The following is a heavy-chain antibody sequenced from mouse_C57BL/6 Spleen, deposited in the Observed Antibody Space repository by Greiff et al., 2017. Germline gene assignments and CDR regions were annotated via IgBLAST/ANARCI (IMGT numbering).Heavy chain of an antibody. Sequence: QVQLQQSGAELVKPGASVKISCKASGYAFSSYWMNWVKQRPGKGLEWIGQIYPGDGDTNYNGKFKGKATLTADKSSSTAYMQLSSLTSEDSAVYFCARERVGTVVATDYWGQGTTLTVSS. J-gene: IGHJ2*01. CDR1: GYAFSSYW. V-gene: IGHV1-80*01. CDR3: ARERVGTVVATDY. CDR2: IYPGDGDT. D-gene: IGHD1-1*01.